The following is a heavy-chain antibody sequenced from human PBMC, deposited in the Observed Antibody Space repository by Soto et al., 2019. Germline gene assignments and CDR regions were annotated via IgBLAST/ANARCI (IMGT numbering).Heavy chain of an antibody. CDR2: INYSGDT. J-gene: IGHJ6*02. V-gene: IGHV4-59*01. Sequence: QVQLQESGPGLVKPSETLSLICTVSGDSITNYYWNWVRQPPGKGLEWIGYINYSGDTTYNPSLKSRVTMSADTSKNLLSLKLTSVTDADTAVYYCARDDSSPSDRYYYYGMNVWGQGTTVTVSS. D-gene: IGHD6-6*01. CDR3: ARDDSSPSDRYYYYGMNV. CDR1: GDSITNYY.